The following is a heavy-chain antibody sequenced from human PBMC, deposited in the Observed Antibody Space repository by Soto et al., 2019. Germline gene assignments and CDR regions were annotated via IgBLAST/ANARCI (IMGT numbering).Heavy chain of an antibody. Sequence: GGSLRLSCAASGFTFSSYGMHWVRQAPGKGLEWVAVISYDGSNKYYADSVKGRFTISRDNFKNTLYLQMNSLRAEDTAVYYCAKHLDYYDSLNDAFDIWGQGTMVTVSS. J-gene: IGHJ3*02. CDR1: GFTFSSYG. D-gene: IGHD3-22*01. CDR2: ISYDGSNK. V-gene: IGHV3-30*18. CDR3: AKHLDYYDSLNDAFDI.